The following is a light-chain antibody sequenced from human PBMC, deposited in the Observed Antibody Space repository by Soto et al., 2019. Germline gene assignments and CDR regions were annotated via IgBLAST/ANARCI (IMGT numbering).Light chain of an antibody. Sequence: QITQPPSALSASVGDRVTITCSSSQRISTWLAWYPQKPGKASKLLIYRASTLESGVPSRFGSAESGTEFTLTISSLQADDLATYYCQQYSGIWTFGQGTKVDI. CDR1: QRISTW. CDR3: QQYSGIWT. V-gene: IGKV1-5*03. CDR2: RAS. J-gene: IGKJ1*01.